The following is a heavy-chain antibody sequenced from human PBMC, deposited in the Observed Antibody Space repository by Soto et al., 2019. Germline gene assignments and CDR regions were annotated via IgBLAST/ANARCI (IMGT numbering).Heavy chain of an antibody. CDR3: ARPLYISTWSYSYHCMDV. Sequence: QLQLRESGPGLVKPSETLSLTCTVSGGSFTSGDFYWGWIRQPPGKGLGWIGSAAYSGRNYYSPSLKNRATMFVETAMNQVSLRLSSVPAADTAVYYCARPLYISTWSYSYHCMDVWGKGTTVTVSS. J-gene: IGHJ6*03. D-gene: IGHD3-22*01. CDR2: AAYSGRN. V-gene: IGHV4-39*01. CDR1: GGSFTSGDFY.